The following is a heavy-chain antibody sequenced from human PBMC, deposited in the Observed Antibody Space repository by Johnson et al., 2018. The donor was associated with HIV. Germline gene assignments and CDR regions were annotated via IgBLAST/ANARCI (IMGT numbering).Heavy chain of an antibody. CDR1: GFTFSVHN. J-gene: IGHJ3*02. Sequence: QVQLVESGGGLVKPGGSLRLSCAASGFTFSVHNMSWIRQAPGKGLVWVSYISSRGRTIYYADPVKGRFTISRDNAKNSLYLQMHSLRAEETAVYYRARGIPRRNDDYDHVSDIWGQGTMVTVSS. CDR3: ARGIPRRNDDYDHVSDI. CDR2: ISSRGRTI. V-gene: IGHV3-11*04. D-gene: IGHD4-17*01.